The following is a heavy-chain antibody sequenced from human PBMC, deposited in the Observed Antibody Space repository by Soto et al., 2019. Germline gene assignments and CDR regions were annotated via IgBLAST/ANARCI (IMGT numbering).Heavy chain of an antibody. CDR2: IRQDGSDK. J-gene: IGHJ4*02. CDR1: GFTFSRFW. CDR3: ARYGDTRYDFDY. Sequence: EVELVVSGGGLVQPGGSLTLSCAASGFTFSRFWMGWVRQTPGKGLEWMAKIRQDGSDKYYADSVKGHFTISRDNAKNLFFLPMNSLTVEDTAVYYCARYGDTRYDFDYWGQGTLVIVSS. V-gene: IGHV3-7*05. D-gene: IGHD4-17*01.